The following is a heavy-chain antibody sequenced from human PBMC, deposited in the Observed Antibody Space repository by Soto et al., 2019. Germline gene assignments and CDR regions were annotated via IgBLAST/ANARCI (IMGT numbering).Heavy chain of an antibody. CDR1: GYSFTSYG. D-gene: IGHD3-10*01. J-gene: IGHJ4*02. V-gene: IGHV1-18*01. Sequence: APVKASCKACGYSFTSYGFSWVRQAPGQGLEWMGWISAYNGDTEYAQKFQGRVTMTTDTSTSTAYMDLRSLRSDDTAVYYCARDWGRGQFLSNKDYWGQGTLVTVSS. CDR3: ARDWGRGQFLSNKDY. CDR2: ISAYNGDT.